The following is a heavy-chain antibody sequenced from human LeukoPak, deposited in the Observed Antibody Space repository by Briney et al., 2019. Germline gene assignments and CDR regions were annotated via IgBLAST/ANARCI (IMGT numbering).Heavy chain of an antibody. CDR1: GYTFTRYS. Sequence: GASVKVSCKASGYTFTRYSISWVRQGPGQGLEWMGWISTYNGDTNYAQNLQNRVTMTRDTSTSTAYMELRSLRSDDTAVYYSARDPSNTSGRYIYFDSWSQGTLVTVSS. J-gene: IGHJ4*02. V-gene: IGHV1-18*04. D-gene: IGHD6-19*01. CDR3: ARDPSNTSGRYIYFDS. CDR2: ISTYNGDT.